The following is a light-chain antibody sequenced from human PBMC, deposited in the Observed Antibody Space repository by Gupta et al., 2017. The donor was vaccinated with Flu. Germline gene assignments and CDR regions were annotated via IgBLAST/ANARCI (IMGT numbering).Light chain of an antibody. J-gene: IGLJ2*01. CDR3: ATWDSSRSAEV. CDR2: DNN. V-gene: IGLV1-51*01. CDR1: SSNIGNNY. Sequence: QSVLTQPPSVSAAPGQKVTISCSGSSSNIGNNYVSWYQQFPGTAPKLLIYDNNMRPSGIPDRFSGSKSDTSATMGITGLQTGEEAAYYCATWDSSRSAEVFGGGTKLTVL.